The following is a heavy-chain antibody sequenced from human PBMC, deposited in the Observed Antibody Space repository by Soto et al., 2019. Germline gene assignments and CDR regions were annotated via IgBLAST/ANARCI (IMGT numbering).Heavy chain of an antibody. J-gene: IGHJ4*02. D-gene: IGHD1-26*01. CDR1: GFSITRFA. Sequence: GGSLRLSCVASGFSITRFAMSWVRQAPGKGLEWASAISASGGSTYADSVQGRFTISRDNSKDTLYLQMNSLRVEDTAVYYCAKVLSSGSYSGALEYWGQGALVTVS. V-gene: IGHV3-23*01. CDR2: ISASGGST. CDR3: AKVLSSGSYSGALEY.